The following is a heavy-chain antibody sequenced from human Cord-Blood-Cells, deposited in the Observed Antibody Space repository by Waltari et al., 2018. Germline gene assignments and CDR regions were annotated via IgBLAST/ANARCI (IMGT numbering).Heavy chain of an antibody. Sequence: EVQLVESGGGLVQPGGSLKLSCAASGFTFSGSAMHCVRTASGRGLEWVGQSRRKANCYATAWAASVKGRLTISIDDSKSTAYLQMNSLKAEDTAVYYCTVPGYSSGWDYDYWGQGTLVTVSS. CDR2: SRRKANCYAT. CDR3: TVPGYSSGWDYDY. CDR1: GFTFSGSA. J-gene: IGHJ4*02. V-gene: IGHV3-73*02. D-gene: IGHD6-19*01.